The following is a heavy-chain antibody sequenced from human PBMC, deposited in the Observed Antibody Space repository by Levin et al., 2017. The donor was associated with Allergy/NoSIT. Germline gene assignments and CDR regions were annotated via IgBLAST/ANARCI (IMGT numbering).Heavy chain of an antibody. J-gene: IGHJ4*02. D-gene: IGHD5-18*01. V-gene: IGHV4-59*01. Sequence: PSETLSLTCTVSGGSISSYYWSWIRQPPGKGLEWIGYIYYSGSTNYNPSLKSRVTISVDTSKNQFSLKLSSVTAADTAVYYCARNVDTAMVIDYWGQGTLVTVSS. CDR2: IYYSGST. CDR3: ARNVDTAMVIDY. CDR1: GGSISSYY.